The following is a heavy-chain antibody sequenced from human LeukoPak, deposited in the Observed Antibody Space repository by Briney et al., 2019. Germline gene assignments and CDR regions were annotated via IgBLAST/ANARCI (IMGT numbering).Heavy chain of an antibody. J-gene: IGHJ3*02. CDR1: GGSISSSSYY. CDR3: ASFAARPSAFDI. D-gene: IGHD6-6*01. CDR2: IYYSGST. V-gene: IGHV4-39*07. Sequence: PSVTLTLTCTVSGGSISSSSYYWGWIRQPPGKRLEWIGSIYYSGSTNYNPSLKSRVTISVDTSKNQFSLKLSAVTAADTAVYYCASFAARPSAFDIWGQGTMVTVSS.